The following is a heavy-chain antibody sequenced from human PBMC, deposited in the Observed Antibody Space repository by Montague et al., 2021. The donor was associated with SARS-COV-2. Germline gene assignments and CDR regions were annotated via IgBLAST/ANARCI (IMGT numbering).Heavy chain of an antibody. CDR2: VNPGGSN. V-gene: IGHV4-34*01. CDR3: ARDYGDYSYYYGLDV. D-gene: IGHD4-17*01. J-gene: IGHJ6*02. CDR1: GASFSDYS. Sequence: SETLSLTCAVYGASFSDYSWTWVRQAPGEGLAWIGEVNPGGSNNYNPSLMSRVSISVDTSKNQFSLKVSSVTAADTAVYYCARDYGDYSYYYGLDVWGQGTTVTVSS.